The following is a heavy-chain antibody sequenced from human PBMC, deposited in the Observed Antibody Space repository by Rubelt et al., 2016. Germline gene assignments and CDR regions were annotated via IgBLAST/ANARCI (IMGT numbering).Heavy chain of an antibody. J-gene: IGHJ3*02. D-gene: IGHD5-24*01. Sequence: SVRGRFTISRDNAKNSLKLKVSSLRVEDTAVYYCARDGEDGWDAFDSWGQGTMVTVSS. V-gene: IGHV3-21*01. CDR3: ARDGEDGWDAFDS.